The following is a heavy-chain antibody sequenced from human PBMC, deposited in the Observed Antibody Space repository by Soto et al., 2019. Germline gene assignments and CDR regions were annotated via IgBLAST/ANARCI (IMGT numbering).Heavy chain of an antibody. Sequence: SETLSLTCTVSGGSVSSGSYYWSWIRQPPGKGLEWIGYIYYSGSTNYNPSLKSRVTISVDTSKNQFSLKLSSVTAADTAVYYCARGAVAVASTYYFDYWGQGTLVTVSS. D-gene: IGHD6-19*01. J-gene: IGHJ4*02. CDR2: IYYSGST. CDR1: GGSVSSGSYY. CDR3: ARGAVAVASTYYFDY. V-gene: IGHV4-61*01.